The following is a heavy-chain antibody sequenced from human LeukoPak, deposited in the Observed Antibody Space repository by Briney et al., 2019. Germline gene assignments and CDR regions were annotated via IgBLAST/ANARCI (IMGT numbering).Heavy chain of an antibody. CDR1: GYTFTSYG. Sequence: ASVKVSCKASGYTFTSYGISWVRQAPGQGLEWMGWISAYNGNTNYAQKLQGRVTMTTDTSTSTAYMELRSLRSDDTAVYYCARVWGSGSSGSYYYYYGMDVWGQGTTVTVPS. J-gene: IGHJ6*02. D-gene: IGHD1-26*01. V-gene: IGHV1-18*01. CDR3: ARVWGSGSSGSYYYYYGMDV. CDR2: ISAYNGNT.